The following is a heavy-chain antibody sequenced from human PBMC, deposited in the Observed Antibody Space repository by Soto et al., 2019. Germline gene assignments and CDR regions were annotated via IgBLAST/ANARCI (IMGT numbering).Heavy chain of an antibody. J-gene: IGHJ4*02. CDR3: ARDRYGVPGGDYFDS. CDR1: GGSISSGAHY. V-gene: IGHV4-31*03. CDR2: IYYSGSN. Sequence: QVQLQESGPGLVKPSQTLSLTCTVSGGSISSGAHYWSWIRQLPGKGLEWIGNIYYSGSNYYNPSLTSGVTISVDTSHNQFSLNLSSVTAADTAIYYCARDRYGVPGGDYFDSWGQGILVTVSS. D-gene: IGHD4-17*01.